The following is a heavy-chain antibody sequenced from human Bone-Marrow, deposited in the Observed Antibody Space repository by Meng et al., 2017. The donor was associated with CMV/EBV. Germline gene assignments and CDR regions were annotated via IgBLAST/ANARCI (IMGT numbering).Heavy chain of an antibody. CDR3: ARDRGGVYYDSSGFVDY. CDR2: ISSSSSYI. CDR1: GFTFSSYS. Sequence: ETLSLTCAASGFTFSSYSMNWVRQAPGKGLEWVSSISSSSSYIYYADSVKGRFTISRDNAKNSLYLQMNSLRAEDTAVYYCARDRGGVYYDSSGFVDYWGQGTLVTVPS. D-gene: IGHD3-22*01. V-gene: IGHV3-21*01. J-gene: IGHJ4*02.